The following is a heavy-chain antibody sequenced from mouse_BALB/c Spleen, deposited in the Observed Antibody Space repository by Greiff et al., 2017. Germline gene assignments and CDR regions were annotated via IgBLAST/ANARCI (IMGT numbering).Heavy chain of an antibody. D-gene: IGHD2-14*01. Sequence: EVQRVESGGGLVQPGGSRKLSCAASGFTFSSFGMHWVRQAPEKGLEWVAYISSGSSTIYYADTVKGRFTISRDNPKNTLFLQMTSLRSEDTAMYYCARSRGYGDAMDYWGQGTSVTVSS. J-gene: IGHJ4*01. CDR3: ARSRGYGDAMDY. V-gene: IGHV5-17*02. CDR1: GFTFSSFG. CDR2: ISSGSSTI.